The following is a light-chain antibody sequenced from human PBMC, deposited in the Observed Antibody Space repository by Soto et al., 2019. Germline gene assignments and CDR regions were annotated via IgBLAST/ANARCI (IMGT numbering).Light chain of an antibody. CDR3: CSYAGSYTFV. J-gene: IGLJ2*01. CDR1: SSDVGGYNY. CDR2: XVX. Sequence: QSALTQPRSVSGSPGQSVTISCTGTSSDVGGYNYVSWYQQHPGKAPXLMIXXVXXXXXXXPDRFXGSKSGNTXSLTISGXXXXXXXXYYCCSYAGSYTFVFGGGTKLTVL. V-gene: IGLV2-11*01.